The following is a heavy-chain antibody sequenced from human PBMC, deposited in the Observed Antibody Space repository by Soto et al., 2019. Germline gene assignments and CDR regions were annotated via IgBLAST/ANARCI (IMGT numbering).Heavy chain of an antibody. CDR2: IYYDGSV. CDR3: ARHRIAVAGPLDY. CDR1: GGAIRNSIYY. Sequence: SETLSLTCTVSGGAIRNSIYYWGWIRQPPGKGLEWIGTIYYDGSVAYSPSLRSRVTLSVDTSRNHFSVKINSVTAADTAVYFCARHRIAVAGPLDYWGQGTLVTVSS. D-gene: IGHD6-19*01. V-gene: IGHV4-39*01. J-gene: IGHJ4*02.